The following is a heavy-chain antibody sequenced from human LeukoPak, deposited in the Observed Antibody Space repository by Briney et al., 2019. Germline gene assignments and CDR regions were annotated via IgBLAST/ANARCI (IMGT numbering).Heavy chain of an antibody. CDR2: IYYGGST. V-gene: IGHV4-59*01. CDR3: ARSYYYDSSGVDAFDI. Sequence: SETLSLTCTVSGGSISSYYWSWIRQPPGKGLEWIGYIYYGGSTNYNPSLKSRVTISVDTSKNQFSLKLSSVTAADTAVYYCARSYYYDSSGVDAFDIWGQGTMVTVSS. J-gene: IGHJ3*02. CDR1: GGSISSYY. D-gene: IGHD3-22*01.